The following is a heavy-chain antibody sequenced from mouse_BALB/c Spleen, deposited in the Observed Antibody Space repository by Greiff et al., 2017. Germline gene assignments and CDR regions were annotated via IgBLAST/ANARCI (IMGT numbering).Heavy chain of an antibody. V-gene: IGHV1-9*01. CDR1: GYTFSSYW. CDR3: ARRDYGSSSFAY. D-gene: IGHD1-1*01. CDR2: ILPGSGST. J-gene: IGHJ3*01. Sequence: QVQLKQSGAELMKPGASVKISCKATGYTFSSYWIEWVKQRPGHGLEWIGEILPGSGSTNYNEKFKGKATFTADTSSNTAYMQLSSLTSEDSAVYYCARRDYGSSSFAYWGQGTLVTVSA.